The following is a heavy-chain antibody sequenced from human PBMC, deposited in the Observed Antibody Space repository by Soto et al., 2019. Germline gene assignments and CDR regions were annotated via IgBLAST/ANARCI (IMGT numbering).Heavy chain of an antibody. D-gene: IGHD3-16*01. Sequence: GESLKISCKGSGYTFTDYWIGWVRQLPGKGLEWMGIIYPGDSDTRYSPSFQGHVTITVDKSTSTAYLQWSSLKASDTAIYYCARDYDYALDYWGQGTLVTVSS. CDR2: IYPGDSDT. CDR1: GYTFTDYW. J-gene: IGHJ4*02. V-gene: IGHV5-51*01. CDR3: ARDYDYALDY.